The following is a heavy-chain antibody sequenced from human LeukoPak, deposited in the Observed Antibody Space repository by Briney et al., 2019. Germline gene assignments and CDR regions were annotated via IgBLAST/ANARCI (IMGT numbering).Heavy chain of an antibody. J-gene: IGHJ5*02. D-gene: IGHD3-10*01. CDR1: GGSISGHY. CDR3: ARGGRGRNWFDP. CDR2: IYYSVST. V-gene: IGHV4-59*11. Sequence: PSETLSLTCTVSGGSISGHYWNWIRQPPGKGLEWIGYIYYSVSTNYNLSLKSRVTISVDTSENQFSLKLTSVTAADTAVYYCARGGRGRNWFDPWGQGTLVTVSS.